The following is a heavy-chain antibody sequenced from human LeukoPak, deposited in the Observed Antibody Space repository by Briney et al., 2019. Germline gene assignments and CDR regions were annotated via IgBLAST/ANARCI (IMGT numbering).Heavy chain of an antibody. CDR1: GFTFSSYS. Sequence: GGSLRLSCAASGFTFSSYSMNWVRQAPGKGLEWVSSISSSSSYIYYADSVKGRFTISRDNAKNSLYLQMNSLRAEDTAVYYCARVKYYDFWSGYSMDVWGKGTTVTVSS. D-gene: IGHD3-3*01. J-gene: IGHJ6*04. CDR3: ARVKYYDFWSGYSMDV. V-gene: IGHV3-21*01. CDR2: ISSSSSYI.